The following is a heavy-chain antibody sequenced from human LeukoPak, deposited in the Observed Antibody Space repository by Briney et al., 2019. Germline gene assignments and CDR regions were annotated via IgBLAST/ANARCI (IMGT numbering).Heavy chain of an antibody. CDR1: GYTFNGYY. Sequence: RASVKVSCKASGYTFNGYYMHWVRQAPGQGLEWMGWINPNGGGTNYAQKFQGRVTMTRDTSISTAYMELSRLRSDDTAVYYCARGMEPYYYMDVWGKGTTVTVSS. V-gene: IGHV1-2*02. D-gene: IGHD1-26*01. CDR2: INPNGGGT. CDR3: ARGMEPYYYMDV. J-gene: IGHJ6*03.